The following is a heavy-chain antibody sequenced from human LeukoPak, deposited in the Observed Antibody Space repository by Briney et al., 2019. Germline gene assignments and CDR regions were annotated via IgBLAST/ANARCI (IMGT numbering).Heavy chain of an antibody. Sequence: PSQTLSLTCTVSGGSISSGDYYWSWIRQPPGKGLEWIGYIYYSGSTYYNPSLKSRVTISVDTSKNQFSLKLSSVTAADTAVYYCAKQDPIVGAAGGADYWGQGTLVTVSS. CDR3: AKQDPIVGAAGGADY. D-gene: IGHD1-26*01. CDR2: IYYSGST. J-gene: IGHJ4*02. CDR1: GGSISSGDYY. V-gene: IGHV4-30-4*08.